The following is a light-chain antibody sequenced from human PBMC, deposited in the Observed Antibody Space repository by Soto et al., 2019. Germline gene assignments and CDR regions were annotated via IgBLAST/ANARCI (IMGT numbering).Light chain of an antibody. V-gene: IGKV1-39*01. Sequence: DIQMTQSPSSLSAYFGDRFTITCRASQSISTYLNWYQQKPGKAPNLLIYTTSSLESGVPSRFSGSGSGTDFTLTISSLQPEDFATYFCQQSYSRPRTFGQGTKVDI. CDR2: TTS. CDR1: QSISTY. CDR3: QQSYSRPRT. J-gene: IGKJ1*01.